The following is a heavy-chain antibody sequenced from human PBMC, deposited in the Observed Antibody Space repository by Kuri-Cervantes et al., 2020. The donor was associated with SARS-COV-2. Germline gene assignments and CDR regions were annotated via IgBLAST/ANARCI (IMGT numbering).Heavy chain of an antibody. J-gene: IGHJ3*02. CDR3: ARAGGLADAFDI. CDR2: IYYSGST. CDR1: GGSISSHY. D-gene: IGHD3/OR15-3a*01. V-gene: IGHV4-59*08. Sequence: SETLSLTCNVSGGSISSHYWSWIRQPPGKGLEWIGYIYYSGSTNYNPSLKSRVTISVDTSKNQFSLKLSSVTAADRAVYYCARAGGLADAFDIWGQGTMVTVS.